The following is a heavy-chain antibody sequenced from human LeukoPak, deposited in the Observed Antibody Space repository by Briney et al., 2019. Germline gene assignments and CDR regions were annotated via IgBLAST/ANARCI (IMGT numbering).Heavy chain of an antibody. CDR2: ISGSGGST. CDR1: GFTVSSNS. Sequence: PGGSLRLSCTVSGFTVSSNSMSWVRQAPGKGLEWVSAISGSGGSTYYADSVKGRFTISRDNSKNTLYLQMNSLRAEDTAVYYCAKAAAANYYYYYMDVWGKGTTVTVSS. CDR3: AKAAAANYYYYYMDV. D-gene: IGHD6-13*01. J-gene: IGHJ6*03. V-gene: IGHV3-23*01.